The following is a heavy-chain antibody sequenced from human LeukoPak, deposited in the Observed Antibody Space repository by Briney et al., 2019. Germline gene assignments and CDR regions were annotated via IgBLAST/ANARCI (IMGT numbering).Heavy chain of an antibody. CDR2: IYTSGST. V-gene: IGHV4-4*07. J-gene: IGHJ3*02. Sequence: SETLSLTCTVSGGSISSYYWSWIRQPAGKGLEWIGRIYTSGSTNYNPSLKSRVTMSVDTSKNHFSLKLSSVTAADTAVYYCARAKGYCSSTSCREAFDIWGQGTMVTVSS. D-gene: IGHD2-2*01. CDR3: ARAKGYCSSTSCREAFDI. CDR1: GGSISSYY.